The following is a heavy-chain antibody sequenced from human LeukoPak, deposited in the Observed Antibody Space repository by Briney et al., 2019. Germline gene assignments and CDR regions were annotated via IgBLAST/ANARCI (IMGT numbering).Heavy chain of an antibody. CDR2: IKQDGSEK. CDR3: ARGEKQWLVRAPLLDY. V-gene: IGHV3-7*04. J-gene: IGHJ4*02. CDR1: GFTFSSYW. D-gene: IGHD6-19*01. Sequence: PGGSLRLSCAASGFTFSSYWMSWVRQAPGKGLEWVANIKQDGSEKSYVDSVKGRFTISRDNAKNSLYLQMNSLRAEDTAVYYCARGEKQWLVRAPLLDYWGQGTLVTVSS.